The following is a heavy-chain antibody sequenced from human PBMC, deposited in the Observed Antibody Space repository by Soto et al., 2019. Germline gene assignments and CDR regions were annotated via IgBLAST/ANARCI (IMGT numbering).Heavy chain of an antibody. CDR3: AKFRVPAASTPRGYGMEV. J-gene: IGHJ6*01. D-gene: IGHD2-2*01. CDR2: ISGSGGST. V-gene: IGHV3-23*01. Sequence: LRLSCAASGFTFISDAMSWVRQAPGKVLEWVSAISGSGGSTYYADSVKGRFTISRDNSKNTLYLQMNSLRAEDTAVYYCAKFRVPAASTPRGYGMEVWGQGTTVTVS. CDR1: GFTFISDA.